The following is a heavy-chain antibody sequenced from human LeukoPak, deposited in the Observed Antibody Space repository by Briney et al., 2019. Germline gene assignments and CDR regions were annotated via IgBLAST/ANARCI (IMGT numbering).Heavy chain of an antibody. V-gene: IGHV3-49*04. CDR2: IRSKAYGGTT. CDR3: TRYYYGSGSYYNNWFDP. Sequence: GGSLRLSCTASGFTFGDYAMSWVRQAPGKGLEWVGFIRSKAYGGTTEYAASVKGRFTISRDDSKSIAYLQMNSLKTEDTAVYYCTRYYYGSGSYYNNWFDPWGQGTLVTVPS. CDR1: GFTFGDYA. J-gene: IGHJ5*02. D-gene: IGHD3-10*01.